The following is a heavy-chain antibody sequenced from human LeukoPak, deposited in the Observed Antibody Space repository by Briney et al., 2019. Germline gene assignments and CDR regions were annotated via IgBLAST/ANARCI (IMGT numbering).Heavy chain of an antibody. CDR2: ITSSSSYI. J-gene: IGHJ4*02. D-gene: IGHD2-15*01. CDR3: AREAGGRFDY. Sequence: GGSLRLSCAASGFTFSSYSMNWVRQAPGKGLEWVSSITSSSSYIYYADSVKGRFTISRDNAKNSLYLQMNSLRAEDTAVYYCAREAGGRFDYWGQGTLVTVSS. V-gene: IGHV3-21*01. CDR1: GFTFSSYS.